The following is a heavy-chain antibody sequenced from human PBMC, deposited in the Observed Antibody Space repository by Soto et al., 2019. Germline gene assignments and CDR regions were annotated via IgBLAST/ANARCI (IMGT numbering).Heavy chain of an antibody. CDR2: ISYDGSNK. Sequence: GSLRLSCAASGFTFSSYAMDWVRQAPGKGLEWVAVISYDGSNKYYVDPVKGRFTISRDNSKNTLYLHMNSLRVDDTAVYYCARARNWNDVWSAFDIWGQGTMVTVSS. CDR3: ARARNWNDVWSAFDI. V-gene: IGHV3-30-3*01. J-gene: IGHJ3*02. CDR1: GFTFSSYA. D-gene: IGHD1-1*01.